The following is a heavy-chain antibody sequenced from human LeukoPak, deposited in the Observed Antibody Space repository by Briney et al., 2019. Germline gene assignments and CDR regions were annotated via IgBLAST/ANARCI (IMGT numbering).Heavy chain of an antibody. CDR2: IFYSGST. J-gene: IGHJ4*02. V-gene: IGHV4-39*01. D-gene: IGHD4-17*01. Sequence: SGTLSLTCTFSSRSISISSYFWGWIRQPPGKGLEWIGSIFYSGSTYYNPSLNSRVTISIDTSKNQFSLRLSSVTAADTAVYYCARQMNTVTADYWGQGTLVTVSS. CDR1: SRSISISSYF. CDR3: ARQMNTVTADY.